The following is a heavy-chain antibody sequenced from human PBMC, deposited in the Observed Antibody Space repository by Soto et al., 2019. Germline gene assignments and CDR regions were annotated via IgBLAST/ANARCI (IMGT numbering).Heavy chain of an antibody. Sequence: SQTLSLTCAISGDSVSINSAAWNWIRQSPSRGLEWLGRTYYRSKWYNDYAVSVKSRITINPDTSKNQFSLQMISVTPADTAVYYCERAQGELAGILWLGEFTSESKSYYYDREVWGQGTTVAVAS. V-gene: IGHV6-1*01. CDR2: TYYRSKWYN. CDR3: ERAQGELAGILWLGEFTSESKSYYYDREV. J-gene: IGHJ6*02. D-gene: IGHD3-10*01. CDR1: GDSVSINSAA.